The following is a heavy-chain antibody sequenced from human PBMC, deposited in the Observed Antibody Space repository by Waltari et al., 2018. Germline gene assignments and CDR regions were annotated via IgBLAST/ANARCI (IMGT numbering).Heavy chain of an antibody. CDR3: AAGSSYDSSGYYDKDAFDI. CDR1: GFTFTSSA. CDR2: IVVGSGNT. Sequence: QMQLVQSGLEVKKPGTSVKVSCKASGFTFTSSAVQWVRQARGQRLEGIGWIVVGSGNTNYAQKFQERVTITRDMSTSTAYMELSSLRSEDTAVYYCAAGSSYDSSGYYDKDAFDIWGQGTMVTVSS. D-gene: IGHD3-22*01. J-gene: IGHJ3*02. V-gene: IGHV1-58*01.